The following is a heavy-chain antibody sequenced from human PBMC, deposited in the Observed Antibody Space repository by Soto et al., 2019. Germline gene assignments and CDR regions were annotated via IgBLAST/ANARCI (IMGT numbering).Heavy chain of an antibody. CDR2: IDPSDSYT. V-gene: IGHV5-10-1*01. J-gene: IGHJ5*02. Sequence: PGESLKISCKGSGYSFTSYWISWVRQMPGKGLEWMGRIDPSDSYTNYSPSFQGHVTISADKSTSTAYLQWSSLKASDTAMYYCARPYDHYDSSGYNTWGQGTLVTVSS. D-gene: IGHD3-22*01. CDR3: ARPYDHYDSSGYNT. CDR1: GYSFTSYW.